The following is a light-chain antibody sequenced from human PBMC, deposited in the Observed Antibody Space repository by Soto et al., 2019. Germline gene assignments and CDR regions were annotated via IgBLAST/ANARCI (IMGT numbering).Light chain of an antibody. V-gene: IGLV2-14*01. CDR1: SSVIGGFNF. CDR2: EVT. Sequence: QSALTQPPSASGSPGQSVTISCTGTSSVIGGFNFVSWYQQHPGKAPKLIIYEVTIRPSGVSNRFSGSKSGNTASLTISGLQAEDEADYYCSSYTTSAPYVFGSGTKVTVL. J-gene: IGLJ1*01. CDR3: SSYTTSAPYV.